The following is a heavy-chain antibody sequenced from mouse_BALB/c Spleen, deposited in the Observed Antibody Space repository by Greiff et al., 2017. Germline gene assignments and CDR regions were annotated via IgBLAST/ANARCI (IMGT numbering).Heavy chain of an antibody. Sequence: VQRVESGPGLVAPSQSLSITCTVSGFSLTGYGVNWVRQPPGKGLEWLGMIWGDGSTDYNSALKSRLSISKDNSKSQVFLKMNSLQTDDTARYYCARAEVYYDFPWFAYWGQGTLVTVSA. CDR3: ARAEVYYDFPWFAY. CDR1: GFSLTGYG. V-gene: IGHV2-6-7*01. J-gene: IGHJ3*01. D-gene: IGHD2-4*01. CDR2: IWGDGST.